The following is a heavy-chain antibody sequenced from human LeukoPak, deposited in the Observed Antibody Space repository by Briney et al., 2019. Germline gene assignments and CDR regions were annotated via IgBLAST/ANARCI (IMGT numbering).Heavy chain of an antibody. CDR3: ARDGTAAGLYFDL. D-gene: IGHD6-13*01. Sequence: GGSLRLSCAVSGFTFCSYWMNWVRQAPGKGLEWVASIKQDGGEKSYVDSVKGRFTISRDNAKNSLYLQMSSLRAEDTAVYYCARDGTAAGLYFDLWGQGTLVTVSS. V-gene: IGHV3-7*01. CDR2: IKQDGGEK. CDR1: GFTFCSYW. J-gene: IGHJ4*01.